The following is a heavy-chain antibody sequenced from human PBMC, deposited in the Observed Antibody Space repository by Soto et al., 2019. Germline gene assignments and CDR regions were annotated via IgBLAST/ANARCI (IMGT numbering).Heavy chain of an antibody. CDR3: ANRRTVASRCWFDP. V-gene: IGHV2-5*01. D-gene: IGHD6-6*01. CDR1: GFSLTTGEGA. Sequence: QITLKESGPTLVKPTQTLTLTCAFSGFSLTTGEGAVGWIRQPPGKALEWLAIVYAYDTVHYSPSLKSRLTIPKDTSKNQVVLTMTNMDPVDTATYYCANRRTVASRCWFDPWGQGTLVTVSS. CDR2: VYAYDTV. J-gene: IGHJ5*01.